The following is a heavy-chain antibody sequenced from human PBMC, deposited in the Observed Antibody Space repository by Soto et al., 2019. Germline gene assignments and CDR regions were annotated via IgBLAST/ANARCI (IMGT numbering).Heavy chain of an antibody. CDR3: TCIFSGGYGYGFYYYGMDV. J-gene: IGHJ6*02. Sequence: SETLSLTCTVSGGSLSSSSYYWGWIRQPPGKGLEWIGSIYYSGSTYYNPSLKSRVTISVDTSKSQFSLKLSSVTAADTAVYYCTCIFSGGYGYGFYYYGMDVWGQGTTVTVSS. CDR1: GGSLSSSSYY. D-gene: IGHD5-18*01. V-gene: IGHV4-39*01. CDR2: IYYSGST.